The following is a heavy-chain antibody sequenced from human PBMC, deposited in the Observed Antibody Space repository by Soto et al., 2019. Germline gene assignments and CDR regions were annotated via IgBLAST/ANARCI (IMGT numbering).Heavy chain of an antibody. CDR1: GFTFSSYG. J-gene: IGHJ4*02. D-gene: IGHD1-26*01. CDR2: ISYDGSNK. Sequence: GSLRLSCAASGFTFSSYGMHWVRQAPGKGLEWVAVISYDGSNKYYADSVKGRFTISRDNSKNTLYLQMNSLRAEDTAVYYCAKIVGATYFDYWGQGTLVTVSS. V-gene: IGHV3-30*18. CDR3: AKIVGATYFDY.